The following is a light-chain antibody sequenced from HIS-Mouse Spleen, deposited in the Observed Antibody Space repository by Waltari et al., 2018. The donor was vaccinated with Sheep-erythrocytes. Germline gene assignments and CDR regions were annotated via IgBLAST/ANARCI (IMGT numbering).Light chain of an antibody. V-gene: IGLV2-11*01. CDR1: SSDVGGYNY. J-gene: IGLJ2*01. CDR2: DVS. CDR3: QAWDSSIVV. Sequence: QSALTQPRSVSGSPGQSVTISCTGTSSDVGGYNYVSWYQQHPGKAPKLMIYDVSSRVAWVPDRFSGSKSGDTPSLTISGLQDEDEADYYCQAWDSSIVVFGGGTKLTVL.